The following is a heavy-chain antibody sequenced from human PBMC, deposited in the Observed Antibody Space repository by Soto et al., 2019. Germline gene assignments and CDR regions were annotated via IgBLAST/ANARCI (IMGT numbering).Heavy chain of an antibody. D-gene: IGHD4-4*01. CDR1: GGSISSSSYY. CDR2: IYYSGST. J-gene: IGHJ5*02. Sequence: PSATLSLTCTVSGGSISSSSYYWGWIRQPPGKGLEWIGSIYYSGSTYYNPSLKSRVTISVDTSKNQFSLKLSSVTAADTAVYYCARHELRSTDPNWFDPWGQGTLVTVSS. V-gene: IGHV4-39*01. CDR3: ARHELRSTDPNWFDP.